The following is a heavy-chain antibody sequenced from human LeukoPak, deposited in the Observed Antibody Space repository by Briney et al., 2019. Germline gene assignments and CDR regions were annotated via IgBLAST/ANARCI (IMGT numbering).Heavy chain of an antibody. V-gene: IGHV4-39*01. D-gene: IGHD5-18*01. Sequence: SETLSLTCTVSGGSISSSSAYWGWIRQPPGKGLEWIGSIYYSKNTYYNPSLKSRVTISADTSKNQFSLTLGSVSATDTAVYYCVSPPGFSYGYFDYWGQGTLVTVSS. CDR3: VSPPGFSYGYFDY. CDR2: IYYSKNT. J-gene: IGHJ4*02. CDR1: GGSISSSSAY.